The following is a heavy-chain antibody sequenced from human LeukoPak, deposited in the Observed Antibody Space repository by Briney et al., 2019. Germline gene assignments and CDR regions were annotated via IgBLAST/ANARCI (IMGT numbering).Heavy chain of an antibody. CDR3: ARDFFGSGSGSDY. CDR1: GGSISSSSYY. Sequence: SETLSLTCTVSGGSISSSSYYWGWIRQPPGKGLEWIGSIYYSGSTYYNPSLKSRVTISVDTSKNQFSLKLSSVTAADTAVYYCARDFFGSGSGSDYWGQGTLVTVSS. J-gene: IGHJ4*02. V-gene: IGHV4-39*07. D-gene: IGHD3-3*01. CDR2: IYYSGST.